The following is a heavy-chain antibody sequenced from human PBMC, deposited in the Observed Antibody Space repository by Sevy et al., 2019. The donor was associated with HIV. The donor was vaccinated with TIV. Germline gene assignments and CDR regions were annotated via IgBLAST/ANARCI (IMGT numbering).Heavy chain of an antibody. Sequence: QLGGSLRLSCTASGFSLGDYCVSWFRQAPGKGLEWVGAVRDRGYGGTTEYAASVKGRFTISRDDSINIAYLQMDSLNTEDTAVYYCTREAVTMARGIYIVFDLWGQGTLVTVSS. CDR3: TREAVTMARGIYIVFDL. J-gene: IGHJ4*03. CDR1: GFSLGDYC. D-gene: IGHD3-10*01. CDR2: VRDRGYGGTT. V-gene: IGHV3-49*03.